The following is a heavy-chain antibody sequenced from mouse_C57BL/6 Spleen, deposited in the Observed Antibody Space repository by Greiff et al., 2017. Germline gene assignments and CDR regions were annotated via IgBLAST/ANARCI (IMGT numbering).Heavy chain of an antibody. CDR3: AREGGYGNYVWAMDY. J-gene: IGHJ4*01. CDR2: INYDGSST. D-gene: IGHD2-10*02. Sequence: EVKLVESEGGLVQPGSSMKLSCTASGFTFSDYYMAWVRQVPEKGLEWVANINYDGSSTYYLDSLKSRFIISRDNAKNILYLQMSSLKSEDTATYYCAREGGYGNYVWAMDYWGQGTSVTVSS. CDR1: GFTFSDYY. V-gene: IGHV5-16*01.